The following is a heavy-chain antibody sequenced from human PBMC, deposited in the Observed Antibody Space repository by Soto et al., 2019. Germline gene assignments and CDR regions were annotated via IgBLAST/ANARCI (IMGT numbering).Heavy chain of an antibody. CDR2: IYYSVST. D-gene: IGHD2-21*01. J-gene: IGHJ4*02. CDR1: GGSISSYY. CDR3: ARYSLATFDY. Sequence: SETLSLTCTVSGGSISSYYWSWIRQPPGRGLGWIGYIYYSVSTNYNPSLKSRVTISVDTSKNQFSLKLSSVTAADTAVYYCARYSLATFDYWGQGTLVTVSS. V-gene: IGHV4-59*01.